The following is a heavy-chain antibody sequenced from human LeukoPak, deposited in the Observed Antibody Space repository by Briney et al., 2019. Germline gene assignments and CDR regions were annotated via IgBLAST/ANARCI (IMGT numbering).Heavy chain of an antibody. D-gene: IGHD2-2*01. Sequence: SETLSLTCTVSGGSISSYYWSWIRQPPGKGLEWIGYIYHSGSTYYNPSLKSRVTISVDTSKNQFSLKLSSVTAADTAVYYCARGRGYCSSTSCYGLDFDYWGQGTLVTVSS. J-gene: IGHJ4*02. CDR3: ARGRGYCSSTSCYGLDFDY. V-gene: IGHV4-59*01. CDR1: GGSISSYY. CDR2: IYHSGST.